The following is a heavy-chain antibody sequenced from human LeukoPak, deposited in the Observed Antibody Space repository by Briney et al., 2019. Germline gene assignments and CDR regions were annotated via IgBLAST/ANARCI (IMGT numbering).Heavy chain of an antibody. D-gene: IGHD5-12*01. Sequence: GGSLRVSCAASGFTFSGYWMSWVRQAPGKGLEWVANIKQDGSNKYYVDSVKGRFTISRNNAKNSLYLQMNSLRAEDTAMYYCTRDRGRFDYWGQGTLVTVSS. CDR2: IKQDGSNK. V-gene: IGHV3-7*05. CDR3: TRDRGRFDY. J-gene: IGHJ4*02. CDR1: GFTFSGYW.